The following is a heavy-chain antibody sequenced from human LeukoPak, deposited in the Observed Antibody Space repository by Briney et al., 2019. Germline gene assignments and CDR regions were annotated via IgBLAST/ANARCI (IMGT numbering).Heavy chain of an antibody. Sequence: GGSLRLSCAASGFTFSSYAMSWVRQAPGKGLEWVSAISGSGGSTYYADSVKGRFTISRDNSKNTLYLQMNSLRAEDTAVYYCAKPTPARGYYDSSGYYGYWGQGTLVTVSS. D-gene: IGHD3-22*01. CDR3: AKPTPARGYYDSSGYYGY. CDR1: GFTFSSYA. J-gene: IGHJ4*02. CDR2: ISGSGGST. V-gene: IGHV3-23*01.